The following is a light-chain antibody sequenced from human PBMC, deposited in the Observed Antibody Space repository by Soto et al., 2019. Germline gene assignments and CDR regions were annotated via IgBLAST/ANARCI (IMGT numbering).Light chain of an antibody. V-gene: IGKV3-15*01. CDR2: GAS. CDR1: QNRSRN. CDR3: HQYDNCPHT. J-gene: IGKJ2*01. Sequence: EMVMTQSPATLSVSPGERATLSGSASQNRSRNLARYEQQPGQAPRLLIYGASTRATCIPARFSGSGTGTDFTLNNSSLQYEDFAVYGCHQYDNCPHTFGQGTKLEIK.